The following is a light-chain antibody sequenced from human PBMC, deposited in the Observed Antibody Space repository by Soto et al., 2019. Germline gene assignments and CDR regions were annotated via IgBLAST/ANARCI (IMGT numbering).Light chain of an antibody. Sequence: QSALAQPASVSGSPGQSITIPCTGTSGDIGNYNAVSWYQQHPGKAPKLMIYEVSHRPSGVSDRFSGSKSGNTASLTISGLQAEDEADYYCGSWTTPRPYVFGPGTKVTVL. J-gene: IGLJ1*01. CDR2: EVS. CDR1: SGDIGNYNA. CDR3: GSWTTPRPYV. V-gene: IGLV2-14*01.